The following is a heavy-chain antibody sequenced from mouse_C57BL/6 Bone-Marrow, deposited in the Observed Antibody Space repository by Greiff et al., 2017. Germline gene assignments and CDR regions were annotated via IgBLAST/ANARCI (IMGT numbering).Heavy chain of an antibody. CDR2: IHPNSGST. J-gene: IGHJ3*01. Sequence: VKLQQPGAELVKPGASVKLSCKASGYTFTSYWMHWVKQRPGQGLEWIGMIHPNSGSTNYNEKFKSKATLTVDKSSSTAYMQISSLTSEDSAVYYCASSSFGNFAWFAYWGQGTLVTVSA. V-gene: IGHV1-64*01. D-gene: IGHD2-1*01. CDR3: ASSSFGNFAWFAY. CDR1: GYTFTSYW.